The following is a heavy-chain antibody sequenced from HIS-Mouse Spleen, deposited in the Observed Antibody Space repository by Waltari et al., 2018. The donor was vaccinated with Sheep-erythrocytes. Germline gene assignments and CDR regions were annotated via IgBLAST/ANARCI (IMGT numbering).Heavy chain of an antibody. Sequence: EVQLVESGGGLVKPGGSLRLSCAASGFTFSSYSMNWVRQAPGKGMEWVASCGSSRGYIYYADSGKGRLPSSRYNAKNSLYLQMNSLRAEDTAVYYCARVASGATFDYWGQGTLVTVSS. CDR2: CGSSRGYI. D-gene: IGHD1-26*01. J-gene: IGHJ4*02. CDR3: ARVASGATFDY. CDR1: GFTFSSYS. V-gene: IGHV3-21*01.